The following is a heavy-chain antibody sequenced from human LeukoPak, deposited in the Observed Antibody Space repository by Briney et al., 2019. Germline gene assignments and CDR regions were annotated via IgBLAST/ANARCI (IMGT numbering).Heavy chain of an antibody. J-gene: IGHJ4*02. V-gene: IGHV3-30*18. CDR2: ISYDGSNK. Sequence: QPGTSLRLSCAASGFTFSSYGMHWVRQAPGKGLEWVAVISYDGSNKYYADSVKGRFTISRDNSKNTLYLQMNSLRAEDTAVYYCAKDPIRHYSGSGESITTYFFDYWGQGTLVTVSS. CDR3: AKDPIRHYSGSGESITTYFFDY. CDR1: GFTFSSYG. D-gene: IGHD3-10*01.